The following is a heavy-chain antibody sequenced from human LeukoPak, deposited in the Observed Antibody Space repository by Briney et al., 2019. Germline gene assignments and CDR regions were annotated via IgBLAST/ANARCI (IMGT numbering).Heavy chain of an antibody. CDR3: ARAAWEYGSGQDV. Sequence: RASETLSLTCTVSGGSISNYYWSWIRQPPGKGLEWIGFIYYSGSTNYNPSLKSRVTISVDTSKNQFSLKVKSVTAADTAVYYCARAAWEYGSGQDVWGKGTTVTISS. CDR2: IYYSGST. D-gene: IGHD3-10*01. J-gene: IGHJ6*04. CDR1: GGSISNYY. V-gene: IGHV4-59*12.